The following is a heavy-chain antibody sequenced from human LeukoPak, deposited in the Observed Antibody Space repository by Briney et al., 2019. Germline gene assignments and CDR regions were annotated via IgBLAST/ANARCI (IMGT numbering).Heavy chain of an antibody. Sequence: PGGSLRLSCSFSGFIATSHYMAWVRQSPGKGLQWISFIYGGGNTLYADSVRDRFSISKDNSKSTLYLQMSSLRVEDTAVYYCAKDPSDLGGSGSYNYFDCWGQGTLVTVSS. V-gene: IGHV3-53*01. CDR2: IYGGGNT. D-gene: IGHD3-10*01. J-gene: IGHJ4*02. CDR3: AKDPSDLGGSGSYNYFDC. CDR1: GFIATSHY.